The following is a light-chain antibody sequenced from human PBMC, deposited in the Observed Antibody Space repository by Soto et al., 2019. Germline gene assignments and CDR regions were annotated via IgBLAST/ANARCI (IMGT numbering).Light chain of an antibody. CDR2: GAS. CDR1: ESVGSN. J-gene: IGKJ2*01. V-gene: IGKV3-15*01. Sequence: EIVLTKSPDILSVSAGETVILSCRASESVGSNLAWYQHKPGQATRLLVHGASTRATGVPARFRGSGSETDFSRPISGVQSDDFAAYWLHQSNHCPLTYTFGLGTRLEIK. CDR3: HQSNHCPLTYT.